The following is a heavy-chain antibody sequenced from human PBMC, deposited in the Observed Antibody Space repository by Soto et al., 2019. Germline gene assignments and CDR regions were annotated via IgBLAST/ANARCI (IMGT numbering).Heavy chain of an antibody. CDR1: NGSFSYYF. CDR3: ARGKNSGPLYYFDT. V-gene: IGHV4-34*01. CDR2: IKESGFA. D-gene: IGHD6-19*01. J-gene: IGHJ4*02. Sequence: SETLSLTCGVYNGSFSYYFWNWIRQPPGKGLEWIGEIKESGFATYNPSLKRRVTMSVDTANNQFSLKVTSVTAADTAVYYCARGKNSGPLYYFDTWGQGTLVTVSS.